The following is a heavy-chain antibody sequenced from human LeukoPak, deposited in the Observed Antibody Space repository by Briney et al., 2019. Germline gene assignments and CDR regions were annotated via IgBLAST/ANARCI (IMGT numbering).Heavy chain of an antibody. Sequence: GESLKISCKGSGYRFTSYWIGWVRQMPGKGLEWMGIIYPGDSDTRYSPSFQGQVTISADKSISTAYLQWSSLKASDTAMYYCARQVVDTAMVTSYYYYYYMDVWGKGTTVTVSS. CDR1: GYRFTSYW. J-gene: IGHJ6*03. CDR2: IYPGDSDT. D-gene: IGHD5-18*01. V-gene: IGHV5-51*01. CDR3: ARQVVDTAMVTSYYYYYYMDV.